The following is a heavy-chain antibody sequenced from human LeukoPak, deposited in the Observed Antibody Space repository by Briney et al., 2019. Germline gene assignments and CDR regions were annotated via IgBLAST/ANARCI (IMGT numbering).Heavy chain of an antibody. D-gene: IGHD6-13*01. V-gene: IGHV3-7*01. CDR3: ARDGTAAGLYFDL. J-gene: IGHJ4*01. CDR2: IREDGSEK. CDR1: GFTFTDYW. Sequence: PGGSLKLSFAVSGFTFTDYWMNWVRQGPGKGLGGVASIREDGSEKTYVDSVKGRFTISRDNTKNSLSLQVNSLRVEDTAVYYCARDGTAAGLYFDLWGQGTLVTVSS.